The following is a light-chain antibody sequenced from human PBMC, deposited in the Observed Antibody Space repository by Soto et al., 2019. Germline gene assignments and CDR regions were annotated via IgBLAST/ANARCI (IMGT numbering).Light chain of an antibody. CDR1: SSDVGSYKF. CDR2: EGN. J-gene: IGLJ1*01. Sequence: QSVLTQPASVSESPGQSITISCTGTSSDVGSYKFVSWYQHHPGKAPKLMIYEGNKRPSGVSDRFSGSKSGNTASLTISGLHADDEADYYCCSYAGSTNVFGTGTKLTVL. CDR3: CSYAGSTNV. V-gene: IGLV2-23*03.